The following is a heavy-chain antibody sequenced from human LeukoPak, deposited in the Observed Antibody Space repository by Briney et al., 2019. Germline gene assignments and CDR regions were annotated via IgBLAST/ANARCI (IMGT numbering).Heavy chain of an antibody. J-gene: IGHJ4*02. D-gene: IGHD3-10*01. CDR1: GGTLSSYA. CDR3: AREITMVRGVIVLFDY. V-gene: IGHV1-69*01. CDR2: IIPIFGTA. Sequence: SVKVSCKASGGTLSSYAISWVRQAPGQGLEWMGGIIPIFGTANYAQKFQGRVTITADESTSTAYMELSSLRSEDTAVYYCAREITMVRGVIVLFDYWGQGTLVTVSS.